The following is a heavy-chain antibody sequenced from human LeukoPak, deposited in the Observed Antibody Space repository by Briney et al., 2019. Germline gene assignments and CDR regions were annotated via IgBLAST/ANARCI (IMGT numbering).Heavy chain of an antibody. Sequence: ASVKVSCKASGYTFTSYAMNWVRQAPGQGLEWMGWINTNTGNPTYAQGFTGRFVFSLDTSVSTAYLQISSLRAEDTAAYYCARGTSSWYVDWFDPWGQGTLVTVSS. CDR2: INTNTGNP. CDR3: ARGTSSWYVDWFDP. V-gene: IGHV7-4-1*02. CDR1: GYTFTSYA. J-gene: IGHJ5*02. D-gene: IGHD6-13*01.